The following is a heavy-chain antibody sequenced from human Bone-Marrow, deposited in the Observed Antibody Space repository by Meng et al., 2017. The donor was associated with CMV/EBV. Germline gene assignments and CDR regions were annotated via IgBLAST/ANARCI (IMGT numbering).Heavy chain of an antibody. Sequence: GSLRLSCSVSGDSIMKNNYYWGWIRQSPGKGLEWIGSAFFSGSAYYNPSLKSRVTISVDTSKNQFSLKLSSVTAADTAVYYCARGSRTTVLRYSSSWTTYYYYGMDVWGQGTTVTVYS. CDR2: AFFSGSA. J-gene: IGHJ6*02. V-gene: IGHV4-39*07. CDR1: GDSIMKNNYY. CDR3: ARGSRTTVLRYSSSWTTYYYYGMDV. D-gene: IGHD6-13*01.